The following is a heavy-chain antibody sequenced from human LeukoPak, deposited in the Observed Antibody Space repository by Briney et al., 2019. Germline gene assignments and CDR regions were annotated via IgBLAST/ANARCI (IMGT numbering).Heavy chain of an antibody. Sequence: ASVKVSCKASGYTFTSYDINWVRQATGQGLEWMGWMNPNSGNTGYAQKFQGRVTMTRNTSISTAYMELSSLRSEDTAVYYCARIRLNAIVPPDYWGQGTLVTVSS. CDR3: ARIRLNAIVPPDY. CDR1: GYTFTSYD. J-gene: IGHJ4*02. D-gene: IGHD2/OR15-2a*01. V-gene: IGHV1-8*01. CDR2: MNPNSGNT.